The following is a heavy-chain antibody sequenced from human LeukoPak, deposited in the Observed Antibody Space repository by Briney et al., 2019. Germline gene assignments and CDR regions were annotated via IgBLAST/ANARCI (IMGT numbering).Heavy chain of an antibody. CDR2: INPNSGGT. CDR1: GYTFTGYY. CDR3: ARDLSGPFSGYYIXWYFXL. V-gene: IGHV1-2*02. D-gene: IGHD3-3*01. J-gene: IGHJ2*01. Sequence: ASVKVSCKASGYTFTGYYMHWVRQAPGQGLEWMGWINPNSGGTNYAQKFQGRVTMTRDTSISPAYMELSRLRSDDTAVYYCARDLSGPFSGYYIXWYFXLXXXXTLVTVSX.